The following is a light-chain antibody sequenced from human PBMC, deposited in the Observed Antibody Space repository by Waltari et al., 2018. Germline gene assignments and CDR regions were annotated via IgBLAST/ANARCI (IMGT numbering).Light chain of an antibody. Sequence: IVLTLSTVALSLYPGERATLSCRASQTVSSYMAWYQQKPGQAPRLLIFDASNRATGIPARFSGSGSGTDFTLTISSLEPEDFAVYYCQQRYHWPRTFGQGTKVEIK. CDR2: DAS. V-gene: IGKV3-11*01. CDR3: QQRYHWPRT. J-gene: IGKJ1*01. CDR1: QTVSSY.